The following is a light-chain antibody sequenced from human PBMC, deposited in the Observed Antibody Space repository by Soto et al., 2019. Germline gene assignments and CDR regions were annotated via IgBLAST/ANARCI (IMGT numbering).Light chain of an antibody. V-gene: IGKV3-20*01. CDR2: GAS. CDR3: QQYGSTPFT. CDR1: QSVSSSN. Sequence: EIVLTQSPGTLSLSAGERATLSCRASQSVSSSNLAWYQQKPGQAPRLLIYGASRRATGIPDRFSGSGSGADFTLTINRLEPEDFAAYYCQQYGSTPFTFGPGTKVDIK. J-gene: IGKJ3*01.